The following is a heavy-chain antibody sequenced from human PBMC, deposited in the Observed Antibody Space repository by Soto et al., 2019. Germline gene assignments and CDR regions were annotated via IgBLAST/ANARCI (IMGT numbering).Heavy chain of an antibody. D-gene: IGHD6-6*01. CDR3: ASQDYSSSTDASFLVNGYFDL. V-gene: IGHV4-4*02. CDR1: GGSISSSKW. CDR2: IYHSGST. Sequence: QMQLQESGPGLVKPSGTLSLTCGVSGGSISSSKWWTWVRQPPGKGPEWIGEIYHSGSTNYNPSPTSRVTISLDKSKNQFYLTLTSVTAADTAVYYCASQDYSSSTDASFLVNGYFDLWGRGILVTVSS. J-gene: IGHJ2*01.